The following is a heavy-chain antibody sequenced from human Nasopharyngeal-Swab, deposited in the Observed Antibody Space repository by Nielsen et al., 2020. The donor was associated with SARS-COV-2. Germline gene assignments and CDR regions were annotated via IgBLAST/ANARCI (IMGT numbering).Heavy chain of an antibody. D-gene: IGHD6-6*01. Sequence: WIRQPPGKGLEWIGYIYYSGSTNYNPSLKSRVTISVDTSKNQFSLKLSSVTAADTAVYYCARGRGVAARRDYYYYGMDVWGQETTVTVSS. CDR2: IYYSGST. J-gene: IGHJ6*02. V-gene: IGHV4-59*01. CDR3: ARGRGVAARRDYYYYGMDV.